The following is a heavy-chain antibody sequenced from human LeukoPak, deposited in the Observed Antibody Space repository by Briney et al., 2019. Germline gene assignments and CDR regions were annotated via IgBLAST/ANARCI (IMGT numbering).Heavy chain of an antibody. J-gene: IGHJ4*01. D-gene: IGHD3-10*01. CDR2: IYHSGST. V-gene: IGHV4-4*02. CDR3: ARLGWFGELSAPYDY. CDR1: GGSISSSNW. Sequence: ASETLSLTCAVSGGSISSSNWWSWVRQPPGKGLEWIGEIYHSGSTNYNPSLKSRVTISVDKSKNQFSLKLSSVTAADTAVYYCARLGWFGELSAPYDYWGQGTLVTVSS.